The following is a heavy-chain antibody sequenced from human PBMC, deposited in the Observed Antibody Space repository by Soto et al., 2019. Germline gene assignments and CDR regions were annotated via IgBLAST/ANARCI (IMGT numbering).Heavy chain of an antibody. CDR2: ISAYNGNT. D-gene: IGHD3-3*01. CDR3: ARDQRFLFLERLKGDDAFDI. V-gene: IGHV1-18*01. Sequence: GAPLKVSRKASGYTFSIYGISWVRQAPGQRLEWMGWISAYNGNTNYAQKLQGRVTMTTDTSTNTAYMELRSLRSDDTAVYYCARDQRFLFLERLKGDDAFDIWGQGTMVNVSS. J-gene: IGHJ3*02. CDR1: GYTFSIYG.